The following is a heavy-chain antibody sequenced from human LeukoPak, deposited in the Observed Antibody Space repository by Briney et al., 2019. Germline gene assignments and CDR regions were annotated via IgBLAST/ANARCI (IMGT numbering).Heavy chain of an antibody. Sequence: GRSLRLSCAASGFTFSSYAMHWVRQAPGKGLEWVAFISYDGSNKYYADSVKGRFTISRDNSKNTLYLQMNSLRAEDTAVYYCARDGWAYDFWSGTVDYWGQGTLVTVSS. J-gene: IGHJ4*02. D-gene: IGHD3-3*01. CDR2: ISYDGSNK. CDR3: ARDGWAYDFWSGTVDY. V-gene: IGHV3-30-3*01. CDR1: GFTFSSYA.